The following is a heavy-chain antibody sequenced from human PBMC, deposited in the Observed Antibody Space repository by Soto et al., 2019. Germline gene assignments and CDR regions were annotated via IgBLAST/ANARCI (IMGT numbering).Heavy chain of an antibody. CDR1: RFISSTSG. V-gene: IGHV3-30*18. D-gene: IGHD5-12*01. J-gene: IGHJ6*02. CDR2: ISSDGTKK. CDR3: VKGLDESSGYGDWAMDV. Sequence: GGSLRLSCAASRFISSTSGMHWVRQVPCKGLEWVAVISSDGTKKYYADSVKGRFTISRDKAKSTLYVEMNSLRAEDTAVYYCVKGLDESSGYGDWAMDVWGQGPTVTVSS.